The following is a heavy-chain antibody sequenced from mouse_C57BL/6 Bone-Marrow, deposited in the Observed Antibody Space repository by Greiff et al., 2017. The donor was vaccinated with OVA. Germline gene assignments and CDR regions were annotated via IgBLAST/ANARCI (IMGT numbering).Heavy chain of an antibody. J-gene: IGHJ2*01. CDR3: ARGGTGGY. Sequence: QVQLQQPGAELVRPGTSVKLSCKASGYTFTSYWMHWVKQRPGQGLEWIGVIDPSDSYTNYNQKFKGKATLTVDTSSSTAYMQLSSLTSEDSAVYYCARGGTGGYWGQGTTLTVSS. V-gene: IGHV1-59*01. CDR2: IDPSDSYT. CDR1: GYTFTSYW. D-gene: IGHD3-3*01.